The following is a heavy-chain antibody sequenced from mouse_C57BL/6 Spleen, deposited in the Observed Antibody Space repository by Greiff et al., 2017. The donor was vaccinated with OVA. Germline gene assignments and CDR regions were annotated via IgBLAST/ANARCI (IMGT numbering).Heavy chain of an antibody. Sequence: EVKLMESGPELVKPGDSVKISCKASGYSFTGYFMNWVMQSHGKSLEWIGRINPYNGDTFYNQKFKGKATLTVDKSSSTAHMELRSLTSEDSAVYYCARSSSSDYWGQGTTLTVSS. CDR1: GYSFTGYF. D-gene: IGHD6-1*01. J-gene: IGHJ2*01. V-gene: IGHV1-20*01. CDR2: INPYNGDT. CDR3: ARSSSSDY.